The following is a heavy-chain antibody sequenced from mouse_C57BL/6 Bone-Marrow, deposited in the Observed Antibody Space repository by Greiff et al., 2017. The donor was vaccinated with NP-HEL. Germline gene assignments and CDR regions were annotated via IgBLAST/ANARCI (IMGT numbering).Heavy chain of an antibody. CDR1: GYTFTSYW. D-gene: IGHD1-1*01. Sequence: VQLQQPGAELVKPGASVKMSCKASGYTFTSYWITWVKQRPGQGLEWIGDIYPGSGSTNYNEKFKSKATLTVDTSSSTAYMQLSSLTSEDSAVYYCARENYYGSSRYYFDYWGQGTTLTVSS. J-gene: IGHJ2*01. CDR3: ARENYYGSSRYYFDY. CDR2: IYPGSGST. V-gene: IGHV1-55*01.